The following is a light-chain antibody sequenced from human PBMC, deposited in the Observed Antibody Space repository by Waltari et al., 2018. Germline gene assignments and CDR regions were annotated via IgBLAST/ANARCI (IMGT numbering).Light chain of an antibody. Sequence: DIQMTQSPSTLSASVGDRVTITCRASQSVNRWLAWYQQKPGKAPKLLISKASALQNGVAPRFSGGGSGTEFTLTISNLQPDDSSTYYCQQYEAFPVTFGHGTKGEIK. J-gene: IGKJ1*01. CDR2: KAS. V-gene: IGKV1-5*03. CDR3: QQYEAFPVT. CDR1: QSVNRW.